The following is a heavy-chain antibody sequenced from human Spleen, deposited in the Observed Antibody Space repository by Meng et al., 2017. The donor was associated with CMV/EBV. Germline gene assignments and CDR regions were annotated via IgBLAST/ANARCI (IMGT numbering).Heavy chain of an antibody. J-gene: IGHJ4*02. D-gene: IGHD3-3*01. V-gene: IGHV4-34*01. Sequence: SETLSLTCAVHGGSFSGHYRSWIRQPPGKGLEWIGEIDYSGGTSYTPSLKSRVTISMDTSKNQFSLNLNSLTAADTAVYYCAKTHFGVAAYFDSWGQGALVTVSS. CDR3: AKTHFGVAAYFDS. CDR1: GGSFSGHY. CDR2: IDYSGGT.